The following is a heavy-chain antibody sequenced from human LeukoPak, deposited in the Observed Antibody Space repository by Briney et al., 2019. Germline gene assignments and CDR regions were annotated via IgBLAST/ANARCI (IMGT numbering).Heavy chain of an antibody. Sequence: GGSLGLSCAASGFTFSSYGMHWVRQAPGKGLEWVAVISYDGSNKYYADSVKGRFTISRDNSKNTLYLQMNSLRAEDTAVYYCAKGSYYYGMDVWGQGTTVTVSS. CDR2: ISYDGSNK. CDR3: AKGSYYYGMDV. V-gene: IGHV3-30*18. CDR1: GFTFSSYG. J-gene: IGHJ6*02.